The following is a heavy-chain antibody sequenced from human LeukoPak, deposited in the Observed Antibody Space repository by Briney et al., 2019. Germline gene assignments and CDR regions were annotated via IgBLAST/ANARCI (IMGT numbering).Heavy chain of an antibody. CDR3: ARGQRTSVTLYYFDF. CDR2: LFGGGDT. J-gene: IGHJ4*02. D-gene: IGHD4-17*01. V-gene: IGHV3-66*01. CDR1: GFIFSDNY. Sequence: PGGSLRLSCAVSGFIFSDNYMTWVRQAPGRGLEWVSVLFGGGDTYYGDSVKGRFAISRDNSKNTVYLQMKSLRAEDTAVYYCARGQRTSVTLYYFDFWGQGTLVSVSS.